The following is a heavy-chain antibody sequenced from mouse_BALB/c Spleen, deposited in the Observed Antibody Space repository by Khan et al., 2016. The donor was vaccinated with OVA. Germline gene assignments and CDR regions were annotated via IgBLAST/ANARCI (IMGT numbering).Heavy chain of an antibody. V-gene: IGHV3-2*02. Sequence: QLEESGPGLVKPSQSLSLTCTVTGYSITNNYAWNWIRQFPGNKLEWMGYISYSGSTNYNPSLKSRISITRDTSKNQFFLQLNSVTTKDTATYYCARGNYYGYYFDYWGQGTTLTVSS. CDR3: ARGNYYGYYFDY. J-gene: IGHJ2*01. CDR2: ISYSGST. CDR1: GYSITNNYA. D-gene: IGHD1-1*01.